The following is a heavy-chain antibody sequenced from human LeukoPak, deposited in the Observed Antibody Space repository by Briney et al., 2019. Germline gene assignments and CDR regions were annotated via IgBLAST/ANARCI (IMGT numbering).Heavy chain of an antibody. J-gene: IGHJ3*02. Sequence: ASVKVSCKASGYTFTSYGISWVRQAPGQELEWMGWISAYNGNTNYAQKLQGRVTMTTDTSTSTAYMELRSLRSDDTAVYYCARDQIVLMVYAYGGAFDIWGQGTMVTVSS. V-gene: IGHV1-18*01. CDR2: ISAYNGNT. CDR3: ARDQIVLMVYAYGGAFDI. CDR1: GYTFTSYG. D-gene: IGHD2-8*01.